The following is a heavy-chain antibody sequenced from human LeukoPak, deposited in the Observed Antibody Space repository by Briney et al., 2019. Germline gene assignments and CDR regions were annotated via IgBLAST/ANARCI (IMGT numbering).Heavy chain of an antibody. CDR3: ARARRARAFDI. J-gene: IGHJ3*02. CDR2: IYYSGST. CDR1: GGSISSYY. Sequence: SETLSLTCTVSGGSISSYYWSWIRQHPGKGLEWIGYIYYSGSTNYNPSLKSRVTISVDTSKNQFSLKLSSVSAADTAVYYCARARRARAFDIWGQGTMVTVSS. V-gene: IGHV4-59*01.